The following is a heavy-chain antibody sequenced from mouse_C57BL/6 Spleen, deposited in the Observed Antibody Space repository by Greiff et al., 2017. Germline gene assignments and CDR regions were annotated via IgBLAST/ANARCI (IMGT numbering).Heavy chain of an antibody. D-gene: IGHD1-1*01. CDR3: AKWADYYGSSDSAY. CDR1: GYAFSSYW. CDR2: IYPGDGDT. Sequence: VQLQQSGAELVKPGASVKLSCKASGYAFSSYWMNWVKQRPGKGLEWIGQIYPGDGDTNYNGKFKGKATLTADKSSSTAYMQLSSLTSEDSAVYVCAKWADYYGSSDSAYWGQGTLVTVSA. V-gene: IGHV1-80*01. J-gene: IGHJ3*01.